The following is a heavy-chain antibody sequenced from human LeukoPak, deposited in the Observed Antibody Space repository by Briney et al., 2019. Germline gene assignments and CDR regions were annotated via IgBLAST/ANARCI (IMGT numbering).Heavy chain of an antibody. D-gene: IGHD3-10*01. CDR3: ARGTLVRGSGWFDP. Sequence: ASVKVSCKASEYTFTGYYMHWVRQAPGQGLEWVGWISANSGGTNYAQKFQGRVTMTRDTSISTAYMELSGLRSDDTAVYYCARGTLVRGSGWFDPWGQGTLVTVSS. CDR1: EYTFTGYY. J-gene: IGHJ5*02. CDR2: ISANSGGT. V-gene: IGHV1-2*02.